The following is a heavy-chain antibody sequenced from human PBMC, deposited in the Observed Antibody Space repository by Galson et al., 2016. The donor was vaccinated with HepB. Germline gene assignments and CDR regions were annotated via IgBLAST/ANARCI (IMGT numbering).Heavy chain of an antibody. CDR2: TYYRSQWYY. J-gene: IGHJ4*02. D-gene: IGHD4-23*01. V-gene: IGHV6-1*01. Sequence: CAISGDSVSSYTGVWNWIRQSPSRGLEWLGRTYYRSQWYYHYAESVKGRITIYPETSRNHLSLRLTSVTPEDTAVYYCARDSPGNSFFDYWSQGTLVTVSS. CDR3: ARDSPGNSFFDY. CDR1: GDSVSSYTGV.